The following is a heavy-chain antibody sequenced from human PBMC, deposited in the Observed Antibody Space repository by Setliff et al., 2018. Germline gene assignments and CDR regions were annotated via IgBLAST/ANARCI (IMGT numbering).Heavy chain of an antibody. J-gene: IGHJ6*03. CDR1: GGTFSSYG. D-gene: IGHD3-10*01. V-gene: IGHV1-69*05. Sequence: SVKVSCKASGGTFSSYGISWVRQAPGQGLEWMGGTIPMFGTTEYAQKFQGRLTIITDESTNTAFMQLNSLRAEDTAVYYCGRETGYSTGWGYGAGYYYYMDVWGKGTTVTVSS. CDR2: TIPMFGTT. CDR3: GRETGYSTGWGYGAGYYYYMDV.